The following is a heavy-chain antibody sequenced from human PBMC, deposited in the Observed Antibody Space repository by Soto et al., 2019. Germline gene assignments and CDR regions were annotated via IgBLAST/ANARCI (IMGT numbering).Heavy chain of an antibody. CDR2: IWHDGSTQ. V-gene: IGHV3-33*06. Sequence: QVQLVESEGGVVQPGRSLRLSCAASGFTFSSYGMHWVRQAPGKGLEWVAVIWHDGSTQYYADSVKGRFIISRDNSKNTLDLQMNILIAEDMAVYYWAQSSTSAYYTHFDYWGQGTLVTVSS. J-gene: IGHJ4*02. CDR1: GFTFSSYG. CDR3: AQSSTSAYYTHFDY. D-gene: IGHD3-22*01.